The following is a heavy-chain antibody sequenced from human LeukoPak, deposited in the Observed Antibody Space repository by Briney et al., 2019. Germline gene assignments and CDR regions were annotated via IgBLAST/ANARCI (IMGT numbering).Heavy chain of an antibody. J-gene: IGHJ4*02. CDR2: LNGDGSST. D-gene: IGHD6-13*01. CDR1: GFTFSDYY. CDR3: ATDRSLGY. V-gene: IGHV3-74*01. Sequence: GGSLRLSCAASGFTFSDYYMSWIRQAPGKGLVWVSRLNGDGSSTSYADSVKGRFTVSRDNAKNTLFLQMNSLRAEDTAVYYCATDRSLGYWGQGTLVTVSS.